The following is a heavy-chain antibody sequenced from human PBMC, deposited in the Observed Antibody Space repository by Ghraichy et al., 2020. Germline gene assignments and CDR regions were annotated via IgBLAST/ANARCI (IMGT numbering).Heavy chain of an antibody. D-gene: IGHD6-19*01. CDR2: FDPEDGET. V-gene: IGHV1-24*01. CDR3: ALAVADPYYFDY. Sequence: ASVKVSCKVSGYTLTELSMHWVRQAPGKGLEWMGGFDPEDGETIYAQKFQGRVTMTEDTSTDTAYMELSSLRSEDTAVYYCALAVADPYYFDYWGQGTLVTVSS. J-gene: IGHJ4*02. CDR1: GYTLTELS.